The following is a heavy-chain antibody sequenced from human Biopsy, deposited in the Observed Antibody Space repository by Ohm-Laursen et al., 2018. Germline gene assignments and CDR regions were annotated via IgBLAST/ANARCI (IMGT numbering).Heavy chain of an antibody. Sequence: SSVKVSCKASGGPSSNYAFSWVRQAPGQGLEWVGRIVPVLGHLNYAQRFQGRVTITADKSTSYVFMELSRLTSGDTAVYYCAADADGYYTEFDYWGPGTLVTVSS. CDR1: GGPSSNYA. D-gene: IGHD3-3*01. J-gene: IGHJ4*02. CDR3: AADADGYYTEFDY. V-gene: IGHV1-69*04. CDR2: IVPVLGHL.